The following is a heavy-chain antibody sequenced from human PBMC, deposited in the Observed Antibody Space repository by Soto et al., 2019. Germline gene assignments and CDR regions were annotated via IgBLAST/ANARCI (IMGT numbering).Heavy chain of an antibody. D-gene: IGHD1-26*01. Sequence: GGSLRLSCAASGFTFSSYAMSWVRQAPGKGLEWVSAISGSGGSTYYADSVKGRFTISRDNSKNTLYLRMNSLRAEDSAVYYCANGRLGRGGVGVFDYWGQGTLVTVSS. CDR1: GFTFSSYA. J-gene: IGHJ4*02. V-gene: IGHV3-23*01. CDR3: ANGRLGRGGVGVFDY. CDR2: ISGSGGST.